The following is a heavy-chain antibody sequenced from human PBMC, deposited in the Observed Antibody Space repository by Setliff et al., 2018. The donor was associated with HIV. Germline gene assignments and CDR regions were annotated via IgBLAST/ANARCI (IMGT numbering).Heavy chain of an antibody. D-gene: IGHD6-19*01. J-gene: IGHJ4*02. CDR1: GASISSSNFY. CDR3: ARQYWGGGSSGLVYYFDN. V-gene: IGHV4-39*01. Sequence: SETLSLTCTVSGASISSSNFYWSWIRRSPGKGLEWIGSFYFGGRTHYSPSLKSRVTISVDTLRNQFSLDLSSVTAADTAVFFCARQYWGGGSSGLVYYFDNWGQGMSVTVSS. CDR2: FYFGGRT.